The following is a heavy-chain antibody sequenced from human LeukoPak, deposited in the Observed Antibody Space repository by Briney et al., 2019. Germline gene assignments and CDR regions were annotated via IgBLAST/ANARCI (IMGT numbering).Heavy chain of an antibody. J-gene: IGHJ4*02. V-gene: IGHV3-15*05. CDR2: VKSKSDGGTT. CDR3: ATGDGWGHTFDY. Sequence: GGSLRLACAASGLTFTNAWTNWVRQSPGKGLEWVGRVKSKSDGGTTDYSSHASGRFTISRDDPKRTSYLHMNSLQTEDTAVYYCATGDGWGHTFDYWGQGALVTVSS. D-gene: IGHD3-16*01. CDR1: GLTFTNAW.